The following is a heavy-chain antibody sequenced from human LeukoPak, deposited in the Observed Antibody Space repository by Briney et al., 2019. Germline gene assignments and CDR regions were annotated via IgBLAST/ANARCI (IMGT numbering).Heavy chain of an antibody. D-gene: IGHD3-10*01. V-gene: IGHV3-21*01. CDR3: ARHRARWSAIDY. Sequence: GGSLRLSCAASGFTFSSSAMSWVRQAPGKGLGWVSSISSTSSYIYYADSVRGRFTISRDNAKDSLYLQMNSLRAEDTAVYYCARHRARWSAIDYWGQGTLVTVSS. J-gene: IGHJ4*02. CDR1: GFTFSSSA. CDR2: ISSTSSYI.